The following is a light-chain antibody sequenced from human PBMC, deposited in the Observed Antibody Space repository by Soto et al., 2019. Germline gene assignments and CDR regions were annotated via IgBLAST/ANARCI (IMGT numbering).Light chain of an antibody. V-gene: IGKV3D-15*01. CDR1: QSVSSN. J-gene: IGKJ4*01. Sequence: EIVLTQSPDTLSLSPGEIATLSCSASQSVSSNFLAWYQQKPGQAPRLLIYGASSRATGIPDRFSGSGSGTEFTLTISSLQSEDFAVYYCQQYNDWPPLTFGGGTKVDIK. CDR3: QQYNDWPPLT. CDR2: GAS.